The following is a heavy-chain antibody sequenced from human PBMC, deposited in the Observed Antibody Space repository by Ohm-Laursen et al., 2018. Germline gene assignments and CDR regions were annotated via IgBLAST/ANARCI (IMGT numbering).Heavy chain of an antibody. CDR2: ISGSASIR. CDR3: AWCSGGGCSSNAFEI. Sequence: GSLRLSCSASGFTFSNFGMTWVRQAPGKGLEWVSAISGSASIRYHADSVKGRFTISRDNSKNTLYLQMNNLRAEDTAVYYCAWCSGGGCSSNAFEIWGQGTMATVSS. V-gene: IGHV3-23*01. J-gene: IGHJ3*02. D-gene: IGHD2-15*01. CDR1: GFTFSNFG.